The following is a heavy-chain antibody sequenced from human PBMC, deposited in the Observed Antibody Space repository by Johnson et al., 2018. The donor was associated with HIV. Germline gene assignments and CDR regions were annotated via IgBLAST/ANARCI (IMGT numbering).Heavy chain of an antibody. J-gene: IGHJ3*02. V-gene: IGHV3-33*01. CDR1: GFTFSNYG. Sequence: QVQLVESGGGVVQPGRSLRLSCVASGFTFSNYGMHWVRQAPGKGLEWVAVVWYDGSNKYYADSVKGRFTISRDNSKNTLYLHMNSLRPEDTAVYFCARGCRDGYNLWSGFHGAFDIWGQGTMVTVSS. CDR3: ARGCRDGYNLWSGFHGAFDI. D-gene: IGHD5-24*01. CDR2: VWYDGSNK.